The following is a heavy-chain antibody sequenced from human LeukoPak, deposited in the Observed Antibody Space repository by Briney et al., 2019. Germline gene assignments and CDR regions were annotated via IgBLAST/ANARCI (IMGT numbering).Heavy chain of an antibody. V-gene: IGHV3-30*03. J-gene: IGHJ4*02. Sequence: GGSLRLSCAASGFTFSSYGMHWVRQAPGKGLEWVAVIPYDGGNKYYADSVKGRFTISGDNSKNTLYLQMNSLRAEDTSVYYCARSPGILGTNYFDYWGQGTLVTVSS. D-gene: IGHD1-26*01. CDR1: GFTFSSYG. CDR3: ARSPGILGTNYFDY. CDR2: IPYDGGNK.